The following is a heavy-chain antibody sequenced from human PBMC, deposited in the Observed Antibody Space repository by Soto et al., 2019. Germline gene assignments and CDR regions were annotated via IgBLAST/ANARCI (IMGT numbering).Heavy chain of an antibody. CDR2: IYPGDSDT. Sequence: GSLRKMPGKGLEWMGIIYPGDSDTRYSPSFQGQVTISADKSVSTAYLQWSSLKASDTAMYYCARHTALGYCSGGSCYFDYWGQGTLVTVSS. CDR3: ARHTALGYCSGGSCYFDY. D-gene: IGHD2-15*01. V-gene: IGHV5-51*01. J-gene: IGHJ4*02.